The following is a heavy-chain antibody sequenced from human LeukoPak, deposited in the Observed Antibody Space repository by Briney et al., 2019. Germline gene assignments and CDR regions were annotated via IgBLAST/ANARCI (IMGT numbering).Heavy chain of an antibody. D-gene: IGHD3-10*02. Sequence: GGSLRLSCAASGFTFSSYWMHWVRHTPGKGLVWVSRIKGDGSSTSYADSVKGRFTISRDNAKNTLYLQMNSLRAEDTAVYYCAKLFGEFYYYYYGMDVWGQGTTVTVSS. CDR3: AKLFGEFYYYYYGMDV. CDR1: GFTFSSYW. V-gene: IGHV3-74*01. CDR2: IKGDGSST. J-gene: IGHJ6*02.